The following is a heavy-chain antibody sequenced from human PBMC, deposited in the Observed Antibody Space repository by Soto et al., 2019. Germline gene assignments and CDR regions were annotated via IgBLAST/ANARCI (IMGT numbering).Heavy chain of an antibody. J-gene: IGHJ6*02. Sequence: QVQLVQSGAEVKKPGSSVKVSCKAPGGTFSSYAISWVRQAPGQGLEWMGGIIPIFGTAKYAQKFQGRVTITADESTSSGYMELSSLRSEDTAVDYCARSQGGSISVDIYDYYYYGMDVWGQGTTVTVSS. V-gene: IGHV1-69*01. CDR3: ARSQGGSISVDIYDYYYYGMDV. CDR2: IIPIFGTA. D-gene: IGHD2-15*01. CDR1: GGTFSSYA.